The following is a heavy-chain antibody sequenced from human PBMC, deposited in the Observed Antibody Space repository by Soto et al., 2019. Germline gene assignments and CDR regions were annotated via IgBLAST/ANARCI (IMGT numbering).Heavy chain of an antibody. J-gene: IGHJ5*02. Sequence: SETLSLTCTVSGGSISSYYWSWIRQPPGKGLEWIGYIYYSGSTNYNPSLKSRVTISVDTSKNQFSLKLSSVTAADTAVYYCAREKRITGTQTNFGFDPWGQGTLVTVSS. CDR2: IYYSGST. CDR1: GGSISSYY. D-gene: IGHD1-7*01. CDR3: AREKRITGTQTNFGFDP. V-gene: IGHV4-59*01.